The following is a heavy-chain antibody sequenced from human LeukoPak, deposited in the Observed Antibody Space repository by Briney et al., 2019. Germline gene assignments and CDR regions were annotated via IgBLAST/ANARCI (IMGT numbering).Heavy chain of an antibody. CDR3: AKDLSRCSSSSCYVFCS. CDR1: GFTVSNKY. J-gene: IGHJ5*02. V-gene: IGHV3-23*01. CDR2: ISGTGGST. Sequence: GGSLRLSCAVSGFTVSNKYMNWVRQAPGKGLEWVSAISGTGGSTYYADSVKSRFTISRDHAKNSLYLQMNSLRAEDTALYYCAKDLSRCSSSSCYVFCSWGRGTLVTVSS. D-gene: IGHD2-2*01.